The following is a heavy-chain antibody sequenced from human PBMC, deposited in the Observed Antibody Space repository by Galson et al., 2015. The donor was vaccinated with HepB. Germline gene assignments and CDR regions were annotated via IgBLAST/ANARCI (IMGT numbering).Heavy chain of an antibody. Sequence: SETLSLTCTVSGGSISSYYWSWIRQPPGKGLEWIGYIYYSGTTNYNPSLKSRVTMSVDTSKNQFSLKLNSVTAADTAMYYCARVVLIPRDAFDIWGQGTMVTVSS. J-gene: IGHJ3*02. V-gene: IGHV4-59*01. CDR1: GGSISSYY. CDR3: ARVVLIPRDAFDI. D-gene: IGHD3-16*01. CDR2: IYYSGTT.